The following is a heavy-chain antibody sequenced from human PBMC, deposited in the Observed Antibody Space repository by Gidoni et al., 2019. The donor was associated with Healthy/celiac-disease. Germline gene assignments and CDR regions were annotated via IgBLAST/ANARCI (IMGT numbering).Heavy chain of an antibody. CDR3: ARAPKGGVVVPAAIPYYFDY. J-gene: IGHJ4*02. D-gene: IGHD2-2*01. CDR1: GGCFSGYY. V-gene: IGHV4-34*01. CDR2: IKHSGST. Sequence: QVQLQQWGAGPLKPSETPSLTCAVYGGCFSGYYWSWIRQPPGKGLEWRGEIKHSGSTNYNPSLKSQVTISVDTSKNQFSLKLSSVTAADTAVYCCARAPKGGVVVPAAIPYYFDYWGQGTLVTVSS.